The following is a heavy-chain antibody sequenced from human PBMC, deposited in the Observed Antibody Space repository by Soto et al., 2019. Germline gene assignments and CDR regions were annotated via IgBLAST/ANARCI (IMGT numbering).Heavy chain of an antibody. D-gene: IGHD3-22*01. CDR3: AGDNYYDSSGYYPYYYGMDV. V-gene: IGHV4-59*01. CDR1: GGSISSYY. Sequence: SETLSLTCTVSGGSISSYYWSWIRQPPGKGLEWIGYIYYSGSTNYNPSLKSRVTIAVDTSKNQFSLKLSSVTAADAAVYYCAGDNYYDSSGYYPYYYGMDVWGQGTTVTVYS. J-gene: IGHJ6*02. CDR2: IYYSGST.